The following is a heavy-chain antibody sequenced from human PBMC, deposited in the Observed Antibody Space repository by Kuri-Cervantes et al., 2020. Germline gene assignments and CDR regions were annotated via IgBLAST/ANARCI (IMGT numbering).Heavy chain of an antibody. CDR2: IHNSGST. V-gene: IGHV4-31*03. Sequence: SETLSLTCTVSGGSIDNYDYYWTWIRQLPGQGLEWIGYIHNSGSTYYNPPLKSRVSMSMDTSKSQFSLKLSSVTAADTAVYYCASDSGSYYQFYFDYWGQGTLVTISS. CDR3: ASDSGSYYQFYFDY. D-gene: IGHD1-26*01. CDR1: GGSIDNYDYY. J-gene: IGHJ4*02.